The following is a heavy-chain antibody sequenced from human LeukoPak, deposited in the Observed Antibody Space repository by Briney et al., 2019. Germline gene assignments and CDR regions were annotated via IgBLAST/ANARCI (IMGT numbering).Heavy chain of an antibody. V-gene: IGHV3-30*18. D-gene: IGHD4-23*01. J-gene: IGHJ4*02. CDR2: ISYDGSNK. Sequence: GGSLRLSCAASGFTFSSYGMHWVRQAPGKGLEWVAVISYDGSNKYYADSVKGRFTISRDNSKNTLYLQMNSLRAEDTAVYYCAKEDDYGGNSEKIQSGYFDYWGQGTLVTVSS. CDR1: GFTFSSYG. CDR3: AKEDDYGGNSEKIQSGYFDY.